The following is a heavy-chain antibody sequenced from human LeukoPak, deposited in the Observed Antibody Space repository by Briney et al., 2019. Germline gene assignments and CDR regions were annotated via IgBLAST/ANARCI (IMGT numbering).Heavy chain of an antibody. CDR2: INPNSGGT. D-gene: IGHD5-24*01. J-gene: IGHJ4*02. CDR1: GYTFTGYY. V-gene: IGHV1-2*02. CDR3: AREGEMATLRNFDY. Sequence: ASVKVSCKASGYTFTGYYMHWVRQAPGQGLEWMGWINPNSGGTNYAQKFQGMVTMTRDMSISTAYMELSRLRSDDTAVYYCAREGEMATLRNFDYWGQGTLVTVSS.